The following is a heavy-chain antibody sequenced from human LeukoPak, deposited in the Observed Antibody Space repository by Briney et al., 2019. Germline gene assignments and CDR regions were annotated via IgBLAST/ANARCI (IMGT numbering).Heavy chain of an antibody. CDR2: IIKSGSHI. J-gene: IGHJ5*02. Sequence: PGGSLRLSCAASGFTFSDYSMNWVRQAPGKGPEWVSAIIKSGSHIYYADSVKGRFTISRDNANNSLYLQMTGLRAEDTAVYYCARGRGGDNSNWFDPWGPGTLVTVSS. D-gene: IGHD4-23*01. CDR1: GFTFSDYS. V-gene: IGHV3-21*01. CDR3: ARGRGGDNSNWFDP.